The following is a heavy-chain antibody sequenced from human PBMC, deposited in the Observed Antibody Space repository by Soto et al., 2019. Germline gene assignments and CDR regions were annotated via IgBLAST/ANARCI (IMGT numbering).Heavy chain of an antibody. CDR1: GFTFSSYG. D-gene: IGHD6-6*01. J-gene: IGHJ3*02. Sequence: VQLVESGGGVVQPGRSLRLSCAASGFTFSSYGMNWVRQAPGKGLEWVSSISSSSSYIYYADSVKGRFTISRDNAKNSLYLQMNSLRAEDTAVYYCARDKDHSSSSAFDIWGQGTMVTVSS. CDR3: ARDKDHSSSSAFDI. V-gene: IGHV3-21*01. CDR2: ISSSSSYI.